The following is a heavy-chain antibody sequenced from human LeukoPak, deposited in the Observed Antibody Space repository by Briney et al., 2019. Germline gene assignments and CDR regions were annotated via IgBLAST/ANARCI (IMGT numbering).Heavy chain of an antibody. D-gene: IGHD1-1*01. CDR1: RFTFSSYA. CDR2: ISYDGSNK. Sequence: GGSLRLSCAASRFTFSSYAMHWVRQAPGKGLEWVAVISYDGSNKYYAASVKGRFTLSRDNSKNTLYLQMNSLRAEDTAVYYCARYDARYGMDVWGQGTTVTVSS. CDR3: ARYDARYGMDV. J-gene: IGHJ6*02. V-gene: IGHV3-30-3*01.